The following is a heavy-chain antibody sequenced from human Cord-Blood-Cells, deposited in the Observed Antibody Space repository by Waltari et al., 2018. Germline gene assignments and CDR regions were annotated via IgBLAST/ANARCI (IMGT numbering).Heavy chain of an antibody. D-gene: IGHD2-21*02. CDR2: INPNSGGT. J-gene: IGHJ4*02. CDR3: ARVLKPVVTAIDY. CDR1: GYTFTGYD. Sequence: QVQLVQSGAEVKKPGASVKVSCKASGYTFTGYDIPWVRQAPGQGLEWMGWINPNSGGTNYAQKFQGRVTMTRDTSISTAYMELSRLRSDDTAVYYCARVLKPVVTAIDYWGQGTLVTVSS. V-gene: IGHV1-2*02.